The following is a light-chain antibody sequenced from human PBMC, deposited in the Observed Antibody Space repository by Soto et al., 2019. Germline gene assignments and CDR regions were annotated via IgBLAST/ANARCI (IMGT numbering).Light chain of an antibody. Sequence: EIVLTQSPGTLPLSPGERATLSCRASLSVASNYVAWYQQKPGQAPRLLIYAASGRATGIPDRFSGSGSGTDFTLTISRLEPEDFAVYYCQQYASAPWTFGQGTKVEIK. J-gene: IGKJ1*01. CDR1: LSVASNY. V-gene: IGKV3-20*01. CDR2: AAS. CDR3: QQYASAPWT.